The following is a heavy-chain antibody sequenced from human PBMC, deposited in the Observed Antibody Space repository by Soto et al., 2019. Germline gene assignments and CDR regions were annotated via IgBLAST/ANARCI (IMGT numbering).Heavy chain of an antibody. J-gene: IGHJ2*01. D-gene: IGHD6-6*01. CDR2: ISYDGSNK. Sequence: QVQLVESGGGVVQPGRSLRLSCVASGFTFSSYGMHWVRQAPGKGLEWVAVISYDGSNKYYADSVKGRFTISRDNSKNTLYLQMNSLRAEDTAVYYCAKDLGSSGWYFDLWGRGTLVTVSS. CDR3: AKDLGSSGWYFDL. V-gene: IGHV3-30*18. CDR1: GFTFSSYG.